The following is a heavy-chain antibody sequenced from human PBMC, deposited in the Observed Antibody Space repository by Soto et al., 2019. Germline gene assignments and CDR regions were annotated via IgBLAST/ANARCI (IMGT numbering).Heavy chain of an antibody. V-gene: IGHV1-8*01. CDR3: ARGISYAEAGTWVPRYYYYYYMDV. J-gene: IGHJ6*03. CDR2: MNPNSGNT. Sequence: ASVKVSCKASGYTFTSYDINWVRQATGQGLEWMGWMNPNSGNTGYAQKFQGRVTMTRNTSISTAYMELSSLRSEDTAVYYCARGISYAEAGTWVPRYYYYYYMDVWGKGTTVTVSS. CDR1: GYTFTSYD. D-gene: IGHD6-19*01.